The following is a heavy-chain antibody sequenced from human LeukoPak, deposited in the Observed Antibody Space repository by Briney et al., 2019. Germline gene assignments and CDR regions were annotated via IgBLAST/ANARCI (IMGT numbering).Heavy chain of an antibody. CDR2: IYSGGST. Sequence: PGESLRLFCAASGFTVISNYMRCLRHTTGKGLEGVSDIYSGGSTYYADSVKGRFTIFRDNSKKTLYLQMISLRAEDTAVYYCARVRYYGSGSYSWFDPWGQGTLVTVSS. J-gene: IGHJ5*02. CDR1: GFTVISNY. D-gene: IGHD3-10*01. CDR3: ARVRYYGSGSYSWFDP. V-gene: IGHV3-53*01.